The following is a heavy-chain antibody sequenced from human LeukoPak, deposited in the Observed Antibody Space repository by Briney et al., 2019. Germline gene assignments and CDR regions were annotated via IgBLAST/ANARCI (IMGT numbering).Heavy chain of an antibody. J-gene: IGHJ6*02. D-gene: IGHD3-10*01. CDR1: GFTFSSYS. Sequence: GGSLRLSCAASGFTFSSYSMNWVRQAPGKGLEWVSSISSSSYIYYADSVKGRFTISRDNAKNSLYLQMNSLRAVDTAVYYCARAMVRGVDYYYYGMDVWGQGTTVTVSS. CDR3: ARAMVRGVDYYYYGMDV. V-gene: IGHV3-21*01. CDR2: ISSSSYI.